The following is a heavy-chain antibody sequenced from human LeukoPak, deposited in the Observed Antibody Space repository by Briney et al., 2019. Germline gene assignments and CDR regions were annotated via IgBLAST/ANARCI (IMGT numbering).Heavy chain of an antibody. Sequence: PSEILSLTCAVYGESFSGYCWNCIRQPPGKGLEWIGEINHSGSTNYNPSLKSRVTISVDTSKNQFSLKLSSVTAADTAMYYCAREGGNCSGGSCYSGAFDIWGQGTLVTVSS. CDR3: AREGGNCSGGSCYSGAFDI. J-gene: IGHJ3*02. CDR1: GESFSGYC. CDR2: INHSGST. D-gene: IGHD2-15*01. V-gene: IGHV4-34*01.